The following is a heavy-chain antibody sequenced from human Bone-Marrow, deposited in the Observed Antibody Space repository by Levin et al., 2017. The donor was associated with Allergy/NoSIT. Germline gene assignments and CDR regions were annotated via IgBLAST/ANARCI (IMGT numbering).Heavy chain of an antibody. D-gene: IGHD3-10*01. CDR3: ARGGRWSFSYYFDY. CDR2: INHSGST. V-gene: IGHV4-34*01. Sequence: PSETLSLTCAVDGGSFTGYLWTWIRQPPGKGLEWIGEINHSGSTKYNPSLTSRVTISVDTSKKEFSLNLSPVTAADTAVFYCARGGRWSFSYYFDYWGQGTRVTVSS. CDR1: GGSFTGYL. J-gene: IGHJ4*02.